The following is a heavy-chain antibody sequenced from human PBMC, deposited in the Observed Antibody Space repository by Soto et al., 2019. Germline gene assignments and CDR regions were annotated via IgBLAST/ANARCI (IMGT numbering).Heavy chain of an antibody. CDR3: AKDGTVALFDY. J-gene: IGHJ4*02. D-gene: IGHD4-17*01. CDR1: GFTFSSYG. V-gene: IGHV3-30*18. CDR2: ISYDGSNK. Sequence: QVQLVESGGGVVQPGRSLRLSCAASGFTFSSYGMHWVRQAPGKGLEWVAVISYDGSNKYYADSVKGRFTISRDNSKNSLDLQMNSLRAADTAVYYCAKDGTVALFDYWGQGTLVTVSS.